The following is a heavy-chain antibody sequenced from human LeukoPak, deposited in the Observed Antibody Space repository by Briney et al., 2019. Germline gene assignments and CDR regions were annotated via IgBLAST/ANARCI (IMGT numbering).Heavy chain of an antibody. J-gene: IGHJ4*02. D-gene: IGHD3-16*02. CDR1: GVSISSYY. CDR3: ARHHRYTASDY. Sequence: SETLSLTCTVSGVSISSYYWSWIRQPPGKGLEWIGYIYYSGSTNYNPSLKSRVTISVDTSKNQFSLKLSSVTAADTAVYYCARHHRYTASDYWGQGTLVTVSS. V-gene: IGHV4-59*08. CDR2: IYYSGST.